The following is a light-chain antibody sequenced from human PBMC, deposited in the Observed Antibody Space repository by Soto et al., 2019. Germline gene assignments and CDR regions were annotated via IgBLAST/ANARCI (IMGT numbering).Light chain of an antibody. V-gene: IGKV3-20*01. CDR2: GAS. CDR3: QQYGSSGT. Sequence: TLSLSPGERATLSCRASQSVGNNYLAWYQQKPGQAPRLLIYGASNRATGIPDRFSGSGSGTDLTLTISRLEPEDFAVYYCQQYGSSGTFGQGTKVDIK. CDR1: QSVGNNY. J-gene: IGKJ1*01.